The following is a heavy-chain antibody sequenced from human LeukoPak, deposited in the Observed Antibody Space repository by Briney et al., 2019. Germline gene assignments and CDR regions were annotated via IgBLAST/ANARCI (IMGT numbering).Heavy chain of an antibody. CDR3: ARGLLWFGELFNKGWFDP. CDR2: INHSGST. CDR1: GGSFSGYY. Sequence: SETLSLTCAVYGGSFSGYYWSWIRQPPGKGLEWIEEINHSGSTNYNPSLKSRVTISVDTFKNHFSLKLTSVTAADTAVYYCARGLLWFGELFNKGWFDPWGQGTLVTVSS. J-gene: IGHJ5*02. V-gene: IGHV4-34*01. D-gene: IGHD3-10*01.